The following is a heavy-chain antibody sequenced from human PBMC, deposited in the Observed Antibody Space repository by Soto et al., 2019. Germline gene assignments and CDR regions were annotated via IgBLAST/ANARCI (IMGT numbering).Heavy chain of an antibody. D-gene: IGHD6-19*01. Sequence: EVQLLESGGGVVPPGGSLRLSCVASGFNFKKFAMAWVRQAAGEGLEWVSGISCCGGSASYADSVKGRFSIARDDSKNTVSLRLNSLRVEDTAQYYCAKADGQQWLIPHLDNWGQGTLVTVS. CDR3: AKADGQQWLIPHLDN. J-gene: IGHJ4*02. CDR1: GFNFKKFA. V-gene: IGHV3-23*01. CDR2: ISCCGGSA.